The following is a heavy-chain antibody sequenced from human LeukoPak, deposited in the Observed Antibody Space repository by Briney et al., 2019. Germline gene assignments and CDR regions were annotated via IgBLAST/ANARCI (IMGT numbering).Heavy chain of an antibody. CDR2: IRGSGGDT. CDR3: ANGRYCSSTSCHWWRSDYYYGMDV. CDR1: GFTFSSYA. J-gene: IGHJ6*02. D-gene: IGHD2-2*01. Sequence: GGSLRLSCAASGFTFSSYAMSWVRQAPGKGLEWVSGIRGSGGDTYYADSVKGRFTISRDNSKNTLYLQMNSLRAEDTAVYYCANGRYCSSTSCHWWRSDYYYGMDVWGQGTTVTVSS. V-gene: IGHV3-23*01.